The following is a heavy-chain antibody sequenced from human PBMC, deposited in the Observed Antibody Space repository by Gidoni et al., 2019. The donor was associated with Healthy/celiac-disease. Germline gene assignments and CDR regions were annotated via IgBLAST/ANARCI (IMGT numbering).Heavy chain of an antibody. CDR2: IYYSGST. CDR3: ASYSSGWYAANWFDP. D-gene: IGHD6-19*01. CDR1: GGSISSSSYY. J-gene: IGHJ5*02. Sequence: QLQLQESGPGLVKPSETLSLTCTVSGGSISSSSYYWGWIRQPPGKGLEWIGSIYYSGSTYYNPPLKSRVTISVDTSKNQFSLKLSSVTAADTAVYYCASYSSGWYAANWFDPWGQGTLVTVSS. V-gene: IGHV4-39*07.